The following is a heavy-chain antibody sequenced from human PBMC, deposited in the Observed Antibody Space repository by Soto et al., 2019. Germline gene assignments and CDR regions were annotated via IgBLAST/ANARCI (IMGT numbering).Heavy chain of an antibody. CDR2: ISDNGGGT. CDR1: GFIFSSFA. Sequence: PGGSLRLSCSVSGFIFSSFAMHWVRQAPGKGLKYVSAISDNGGGTYYADSVKGRFTISRDNSKSTLYLQMSTLRPEDTAVYYCVKDMYYDFWSGSHDYWGQGTLVTVSS. J-gene: IGHJ4*02. CDR3: VKDMYYDFWSGSHDY. V-gene: IGHV3-64D*06. D-gene: IGHD3-3*01.